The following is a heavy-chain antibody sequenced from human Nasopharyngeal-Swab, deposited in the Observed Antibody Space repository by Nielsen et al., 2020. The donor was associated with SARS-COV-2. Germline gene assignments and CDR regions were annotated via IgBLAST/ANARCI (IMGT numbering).Heavy chain of an antibody. D-gene: IGHD1-7*01. Sequence: ASVKVSCKASGYTFTSYYLHWVRQAPGQGLEWMGIINPTVGSTSYAQKFEGRVTMTRVTSTSTVYMELNSLRSEDTAVYYCARVLPFRITGTSGMDVWGQGTTVTVSS. CDR3: ARVLPFRITGTSGMDV. CDR2: INPTVGST. V-gene: IGHV1-46*01. J-gene: IGHJ6*02. CDR1: GYTFTSYY.